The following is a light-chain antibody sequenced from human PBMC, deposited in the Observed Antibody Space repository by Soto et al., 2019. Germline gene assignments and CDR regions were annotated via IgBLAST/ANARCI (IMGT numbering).Light chain of an antibody. CDR3: LQHNSYPLT. CDR2: AAS. Sequence: DIQMTQSPSSLSASVGDRVTITCQASQNINNYLNWYQQKPGKAPKRLIYAASSLQSGVPSRFSGSGSGTEFTLTISSLQPEDFATYYCLQHNSYPLTFGGGTKVDIK. V-gene: IGKV1-17*01. J-gene: IGKJ4*01. CDR1: QNINNY.